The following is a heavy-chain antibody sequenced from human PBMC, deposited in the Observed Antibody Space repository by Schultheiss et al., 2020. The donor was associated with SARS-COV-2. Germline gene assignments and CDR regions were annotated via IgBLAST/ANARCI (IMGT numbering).Heavy chain of an antibody. Sequence: GGSLRLSCAASGFTFSNYSMNWVRQAPGKGLEWVAVISYDGNNKYYADSVKGRFTISRDNSKNTLYLQMNSLRAEDTAVYYCAKAVTYDFWSGPVDCWGQGTLVTVSS. D-gene: IGHD3-3*01. CDR2: ISYDGNNK. CDR1: GFTFSNYS. CDR3: AKAVTYDFWSGPVDC. J-gene: IGHJ4*02. V-gene: IGHV3-30*18.